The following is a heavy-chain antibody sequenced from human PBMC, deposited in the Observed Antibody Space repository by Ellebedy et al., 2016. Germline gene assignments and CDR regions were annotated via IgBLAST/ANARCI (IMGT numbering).Heavy chain of an antibody. Sequence: SLKISXAGSGFTFNDYALHWVRQAPGKGLEWVSGISWDSAVIGYGGSVKGRFTISKDSAKNYLYLQMNSLRPEDTAFYYCAKGTMDYFYHWGQGTLDTVSS. CDR1: GFTFNDYA. J-gene: IGHJ4*02. CDR2: ISWDSAVI. CDR3: AKGTMDYFYH. V-gene: IGHV3-9*01. D-gene: IGHD4/OR15-4a*01.